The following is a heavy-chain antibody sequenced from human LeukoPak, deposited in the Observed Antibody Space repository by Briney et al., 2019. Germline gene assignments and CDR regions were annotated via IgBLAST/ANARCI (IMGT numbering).Heavy chain of an antibody. V-gene: IGHV4-34*01. Sequence: SETLSLTCAVYGGPFSGYYWSWIRQPPGKGLEWIGEINHSGSTNYNPSLKSRVTISVDTSKNQFSLKLSSVTAAGTAVYYCARKSSVTTVINWFDPWGQGTLDTVSS. D-gene: IGHD4-17*01. CDR2: INHSGST. CDR1: GGPFSGYY. J-gene: IGHJ5*02. CDR3: ARKSSVTTVINWFDP.